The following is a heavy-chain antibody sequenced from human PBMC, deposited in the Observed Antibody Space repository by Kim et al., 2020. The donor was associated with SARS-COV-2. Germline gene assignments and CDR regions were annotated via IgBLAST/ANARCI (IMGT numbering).Heavy chain of an antibody. CDR2: T. J-gene: IGHJ4*02. Sequence: TNYAQKLQGRVTMTTDTSTSTAYMELRSLRSDDTAVYYCARDLTSGIAATWGQGTLVTVSS. V-gene: IGHV1-18*01. CDR3: ARDLTSGIAAT. D-gene: IGHD6-13*01.